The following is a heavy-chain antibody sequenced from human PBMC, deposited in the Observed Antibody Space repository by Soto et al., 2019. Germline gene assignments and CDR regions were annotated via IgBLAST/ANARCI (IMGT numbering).Heavy chain of an antibody. Sequence: ASVKVSCKASGYTFTSYYMHWVRQAPGQGLEWMGIINPSGGSTSYAQKFQGRVTMTRDTSTSTVYMELSSLRSEDTAVYYCARDRTSGHYYYYGMDVWGQGXTVTVYS. CDR1: GYTFTSYY. D-gene: IGHD3-10*01. J-gene: IGHJ6*02. CDR2: INPSGGST. CDR3: ARDRTSGHYYYYGMDV. V-gene: IGHV1-46*01.